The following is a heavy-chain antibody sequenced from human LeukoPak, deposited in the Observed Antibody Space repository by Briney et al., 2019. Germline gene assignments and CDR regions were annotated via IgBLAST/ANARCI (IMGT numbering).Heavy chain of an antibody. J-gene: IGHJ6*03. CDR1: GFTFSSYW. CDR2: ISSDGTNT. CDR3: ARVYYYYYMDV. V-gene: IGHV3-74*01. Sequence: AESLTLSCTASGFTFSSYWMNWVRQAPGTGLVWVSRISSDGTNTYYADSVKGRFSISRDNAKNTLYLLMTSLRAEDTAMNYCARVYYYYYMDVWGKGTTVTVSS.